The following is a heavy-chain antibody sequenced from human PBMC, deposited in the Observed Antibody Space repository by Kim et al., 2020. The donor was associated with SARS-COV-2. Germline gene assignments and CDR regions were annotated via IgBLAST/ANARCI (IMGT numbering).Heavy chain of an antibody. V-gene: IGHV3-53*01. CDR3: ARDAVLNGMDV. J-gene: IGHJ6*02. CDR1: GFTVSTNY. D-gene: IGHD1-20*01. CDR2: IYSGGST. Sequence: GGSLRLSCAASGFTVSTNYISWVRQAPGKGLEWVSIIYSGGSTYYADSVKGRFTISRDSSKNTVSLQMISLRAEDTAVYYCARDAVLNGMDVWGQGTAVT.